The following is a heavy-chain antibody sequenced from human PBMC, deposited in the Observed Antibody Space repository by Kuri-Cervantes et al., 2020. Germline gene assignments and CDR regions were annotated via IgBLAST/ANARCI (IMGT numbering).Heavy chain of an antibody. D-gene: IGHD6-19*01. CDR2: ISYDGSNK. J-gene: IGHJ4*02. CDR1: GFTFSSYA. Sequence: GESLKISCAASGFTFSSYAMHWVRQAPGKGLGWVAVISYDGSNKYYADSVKGRFTISRDNSKNTLYLQMNSLRAEDTAVYYCARDSVAGLDYWGQGTLVTVSS. CDR3: ARDSVAGLDY. V-gene: IGHV3-30-3*01.